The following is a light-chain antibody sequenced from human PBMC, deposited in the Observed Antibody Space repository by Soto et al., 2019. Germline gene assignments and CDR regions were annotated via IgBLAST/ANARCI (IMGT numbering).Light chain of an antibody. V-gene: IGKV1-27*01. J-gene: IGKJ1*01. CDR2: AAS. Sequence: DFQMTQSPSSLSASVGDRVTITCRASQDISDHLAWYQQKPGKVPNLLIYAASTLQSGVPSRFSGGGSGTELTLTISSLQPEDVATYYCQKYNTTPRTFGQGTKVELK. CDR1: QDISDH. CDR3: QKYNTTPRT.